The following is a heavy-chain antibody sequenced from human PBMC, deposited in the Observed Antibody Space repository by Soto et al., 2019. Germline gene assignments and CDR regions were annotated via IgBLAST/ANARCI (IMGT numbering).Heavy chain of an antibody. Sequence: PGGFLRLSCAASGFTFSSHGMHWLRQAPGKGLEWVTVISYDGSNEYYADSVKGRFTISRDNSKNTLYLQMNSLRAEDTAVYYCAKERMEQYQLLPFFDYWGQGTLVTVSS. CDR1: GFTFSSHG. CDR2: ISYDGSNE. J-gene: IGHJ4*02. V-gene: IGHV3-30*18. D-gene: IGHD2-2*01. CDR3: AKERMEQYQLLPFFDY.